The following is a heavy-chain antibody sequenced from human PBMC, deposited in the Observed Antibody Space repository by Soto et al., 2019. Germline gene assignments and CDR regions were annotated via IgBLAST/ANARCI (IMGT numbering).Heavy chain of an antibody. CDR1: GYSFTSYG. J-gene: IGHJ6*02. Sequence: QVHLVHSGAEVKKPRASVKVSCKASGYSFTSYGITWVRQAPGQRLQWMERISTFNGDTNYAQNVQGRVTMTTDTPTTTTYMDLRSLSSNDTAVYYCARDSPQDGMDVWGQGTTVTVSS. V-gene: IGHV1-18*01. CDR2: ISTFNGDT. CDR3: ARDSPQDGMDV.